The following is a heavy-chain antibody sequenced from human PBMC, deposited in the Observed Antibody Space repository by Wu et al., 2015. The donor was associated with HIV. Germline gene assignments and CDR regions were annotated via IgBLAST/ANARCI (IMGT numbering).Heavy chain of an antibody. V-gene: IGHV1-46*02. Sequence: QVQLVQSGPEVRRPGSSVRVSCKTLGGTFNRFTINWVRQAPGQGLEWMGIINPSDGSTSYAQKFQGRVTMTRDTSTNTVYMELSSLRSEDTAVYYCASEYYYGSGSYFHWGQGTLVTVSS. CDR2: INPSDGST. CDR3: ASEYYYGSGSYFH. D-gene: IGHD3-10*01. CDR1: GGTFNRFT. J-gene: IGHJ4*02.